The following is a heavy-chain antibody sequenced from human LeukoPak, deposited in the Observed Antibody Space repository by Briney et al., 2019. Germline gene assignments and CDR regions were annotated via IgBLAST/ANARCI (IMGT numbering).Heavy chain of an antibody. Sequence: PSETLSLTCTVSGGSISSYYWSWIRQPPGKGLEWIGYIYYSGSTNYNPSLKSRVTISVDTSKNQFSLKLSSVTAADTAVYYCARDRREMATITGAFDYWGQGTLVTVSS. V-gene: IGHV4-59*01. CDR2: IYYSGST. D-gene: IGHD5-24*01. CDR1: GGSISSYY. CDR3: ARDRREMATITGAFDY. J-gene: IGHJ4*02.